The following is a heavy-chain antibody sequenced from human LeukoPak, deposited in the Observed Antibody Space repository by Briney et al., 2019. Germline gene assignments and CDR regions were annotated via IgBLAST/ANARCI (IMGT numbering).Heavy chain of an antibody. CDR2: ISGSGGST. Sequence: GGSLRLSCAASGLTFSSYAMSWVRQAPGKGLEWVSAISGSGGSTYYADSVKGRFTISRDNSKNTLYLQMNSLRAEDTAVYYCAREPPVWRESLPSRHFDYWGQGTLVTVSS. D-gene: IGHD1-26*01. V-gene: IGHV3-23*01. J-gene: IGHJ4*02. CDR1: GLTFSSYA. CDR3: AREPPVWRESLPSRHFDY.